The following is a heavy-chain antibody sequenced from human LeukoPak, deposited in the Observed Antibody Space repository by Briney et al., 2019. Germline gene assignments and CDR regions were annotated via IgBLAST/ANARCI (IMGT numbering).Heavy chain of an antibody. CDR2: IYYSGNT. V-gene: IGHV4-59*12. J-gene: IGHJ5*02. CDR3: ANSIAIARRAWFDP. Sequence: SETLSLTCSVSGGSISSFYCSWIRQPPGKGLEWIGTIYYSGNTYYNPSLKSRVTISVDTSKNQFSLKLSSVTAADTAVYYCANSIAIARRAWFDPWGQGTLVTVSS. CDR1: GGSISSFY. D-gene: IGHD6-6*01.